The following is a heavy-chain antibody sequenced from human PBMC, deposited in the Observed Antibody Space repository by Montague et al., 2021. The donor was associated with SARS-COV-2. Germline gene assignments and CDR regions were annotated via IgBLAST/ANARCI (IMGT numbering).Heavy chain of an antibody. Sequence: SETLSLTCTVSGGPISSSSYYWGWIRQPPGKGLEWIGSIYYSGSTYYNPSLKGRVTISVDTSKNQFSLKLSSVTAADTAVYYCARHVDSYGPYYFDYWGQGTLVTVSS. J-gene: IGHJ4*02. D-gene: IGHD5-18*01. V-gene: IGHV4-39*01. CDR1: GGPISSSSYY. CDR2: IYYSGST. CDR3: ARHVDSYGPYYFDY.